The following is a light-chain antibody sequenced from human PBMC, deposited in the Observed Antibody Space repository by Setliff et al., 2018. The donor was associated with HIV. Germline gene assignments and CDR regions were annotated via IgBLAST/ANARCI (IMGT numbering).Light chain of an antibody. J-gene: IGLJ1*01. CDR3: SSYTFISTPYV. CDR1: SSDVGGSNY. Sequence: QSVLTQPASVSGSPGQSITISCTGTSSDVGGSNYVSWYQQHPGKAPKLMIYEVSNRPSWVSNRFSGSKSGNTASLTISGLQAEDEADYYCSSYTFISTPYVFGTGTKVTV. CDR2: EVS. V-gene: IGLV2-14*01.